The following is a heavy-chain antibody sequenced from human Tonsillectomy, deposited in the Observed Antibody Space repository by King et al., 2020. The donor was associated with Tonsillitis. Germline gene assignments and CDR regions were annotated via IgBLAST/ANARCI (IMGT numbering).Heavy chain of an antibody. Sequence: EVQLGECGGGLSQPGGSLRLSCAASGFTVSIDYMSWVRQAPGKGLEWVAVIYSGGSTYYEDSAKGRFTISRDNSKKPLYLQMNSLRAEDTAVYYCASDRYDILTGYYLYYYYGMDVWGQGTTVTVSS. CDR2: IYSGGST. CDR3: ASDRYDILTGYYLYYYYGMDV. J-gene: IGHJ6*02. D-gene: IGHD3-9*01. CDR1: GFTVSIDY. V-gene: IGHV3-53*01.